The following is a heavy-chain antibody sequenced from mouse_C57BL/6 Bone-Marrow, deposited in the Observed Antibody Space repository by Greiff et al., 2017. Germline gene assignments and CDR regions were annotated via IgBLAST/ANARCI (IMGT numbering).Heavy chain of an antibody. CDR1: GYSITSDY. CDR3: ARYAAPGGQGYFDV. J-gene: IGHJ1*03. Sequence: VQLKESGPGLAKPSPTLSLTCSVTGYSITSDYWNWIRKFPGNKLEYMGYISYSGSTYYNPSLKSRISITRDTSKNQYYLQLNSVTTEDTATYYCARYAAPGGQGYFDVWGTGTTVTVSS. V-gene: IGHV3-8*01. CDR2: ISYSGST. D-gene: IGHD4-1*01.